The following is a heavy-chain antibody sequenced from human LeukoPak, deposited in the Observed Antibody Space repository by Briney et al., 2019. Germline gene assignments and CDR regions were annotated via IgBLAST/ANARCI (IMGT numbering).Heavy chain of an antibody. CDR2: ISGSGSST. D-gene: IGHD6-13*01. CDR3: ARGDRSSWFYPLDY. V-gene: IGHV3-23*01. CDR1: GFTFSSYA. J-gene: IGHJ4*02. Sequence: PGGFLRLSCAASGFTFSSYAMSWVRQAPGKGLEWVSTISGSGSSTYYADSVKGRFTISRDNSKNTLYLQMNSLRAEDTAVYYCARGDRSSWFYPLDYWGQGTLVTVSS.